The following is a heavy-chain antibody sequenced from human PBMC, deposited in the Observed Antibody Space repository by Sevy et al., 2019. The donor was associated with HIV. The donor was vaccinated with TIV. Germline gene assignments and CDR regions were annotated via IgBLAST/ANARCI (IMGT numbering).Heavy chain of an antibody. CDR1: GYTFTSYY. D-gene: IGHD1-26*01. Sequence: VAVKVSCKASGYTFTSYYMHWVRQAPRQGLEWMGIINPSGRSTSYSQKFQGRVTMTRDTSTSTVYMELSSLRSEDTAVHYCARDSGSYSRDYWGQGTLVTVSS. CDR3: ARDSGSYSRDY. J-gene: IGHJ4*02. V-gene: IGHV1-46*01. CDR2: INPSGRST.